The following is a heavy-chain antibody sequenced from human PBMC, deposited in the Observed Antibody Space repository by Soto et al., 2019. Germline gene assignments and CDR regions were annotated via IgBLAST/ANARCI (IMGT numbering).Heavy chain of an antibody. Sequence: PGGSLRLSCAASGFTFSSYSMNWVRQAPGKGLEWVSYISSSSSTIYYADSVKGRFTISRDNAKNSLYLQMNSLRVEDTGLYYCARDREPDGIWTFDSWGQGTLVTVSS. CDR2: ISSSSSTI. J-gene: IGHJ4*02. V-gene: IGHV3-48*01. D-gene: IGHD3-9*01. CDR3: ARDREPDGIWTFDS. CDR1: GFTFSSYS.